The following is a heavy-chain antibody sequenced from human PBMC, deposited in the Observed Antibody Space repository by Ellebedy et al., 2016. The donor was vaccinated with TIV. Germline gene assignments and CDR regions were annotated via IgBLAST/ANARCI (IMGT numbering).Heavy chain of an antibody. D-gene: IGHD3-22*01. CDR2: ICNTGSRT. V-gene: IGHV3-23*01. CDR3: AKGRGGGSDSSAPRYYFDY. J-gene: IGHJ4*02. CDR1: GSTFSSYA. Sequence: PGGSLRFSCTAAGSTFSSYAMSWVRQAPGKGLEWVSTICNTGSRTYYADSVEGRFIISRDNSKKTLKLQRNSRRAEDTAVYDCAKGRGGGSDSSAPRYYFDYWGLGALVAVSS.